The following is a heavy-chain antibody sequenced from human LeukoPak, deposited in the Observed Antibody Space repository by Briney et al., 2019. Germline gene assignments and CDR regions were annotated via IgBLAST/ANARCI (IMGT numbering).Heavy chain of an antibody. CDR3: ARAPGWWERIIGAFDI. CDR1: GGTFSSYA. V-gene: IGHV1-69*04. J-gene: IGHJ3*02. CDR2: IIPILGIA. D-gene: IGHD1-26*01. Sequence: GSSVNVSCKASGGTFSSYAISWVRQAPGQGLEWMGRIIPILGIANYAQKFQGRVTITADKSTSTAYMELSSLRSEDTAVYYCARAPGWWERIIGAFDIWGQGTMVTVSS.